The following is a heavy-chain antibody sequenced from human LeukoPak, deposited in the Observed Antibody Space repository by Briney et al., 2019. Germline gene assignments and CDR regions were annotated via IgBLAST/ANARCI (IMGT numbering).Heavy chain of an antibody. CDR2: ISYDGSNK. CDR3: ADTSMGLDY. J-gene: IGHJ4*02. CDR1: GFTFSSYA. V-gene: IGHV3-30-3*01. D-gene: IGHD5-18*01. Sequence: GGSLRLSCAASGFTFSSYAMSWVRQAPGKGLEWVAVISYDGSNKYYADSVKGRFTISRDRSENTLFLQMNSLRPEDTAVYYCADTSMGLDYWGQGTLVAVSS.